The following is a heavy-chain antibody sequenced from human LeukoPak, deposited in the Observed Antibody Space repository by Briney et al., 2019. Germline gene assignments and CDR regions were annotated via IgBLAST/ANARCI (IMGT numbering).Heavy chain of an antibody. J-gene: IGHJ4*02. V-gene: IGHV4-34*01. CDR3: ARERDSSGWCRIYYFDY. D-gene: IGHD6-19*01. CDR1: GGSFSGYY. Sequence: SETLSLTCAVYGGSFSGYYWSWIRQPPGKGLEWIGEINHSGSTNYNPSLKSRVTISVDTSKNQFSLKLSSVTAADTAVYYCARERDSSGWCRIYYFDYWGQGTLVTVSS. CDR2: INHSGST.